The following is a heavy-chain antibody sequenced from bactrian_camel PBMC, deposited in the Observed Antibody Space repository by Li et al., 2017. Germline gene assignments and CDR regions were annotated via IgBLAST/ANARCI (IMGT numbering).Heavy chain of an antibody. D-gene: IGHD7*01. J-gene: IGHJ4*01. CDR2: FYSRAGST. CDR3: AAAAGLFGGTCLDVRSVDY. Sequence: VQLVESGGGSVQTGGSLRLSCAVSGATMSTYYMGWFRQSPGKERAGVARFYSRAGSTVYADSVKGRLTISQDNAKNTLYLQMNSLNSEDTAMYYCAAAAGLFGGTCLDVRSVDYWGQGTQVTVS. CDR1: GATMSTYY. V-gene: IGHV3S1*01.